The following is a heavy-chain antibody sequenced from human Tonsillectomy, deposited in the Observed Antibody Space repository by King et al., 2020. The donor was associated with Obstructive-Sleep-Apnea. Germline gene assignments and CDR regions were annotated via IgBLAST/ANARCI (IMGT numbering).Heavy chain of an antibody. CDR2: IYFSGGT. CDR3: ARGVVATIFDY. Sequence: VQLQESGPGLVKPSETLSLTCTVSGGSISSFYWNWIRQPPGKGLGWIGYIYFSGGTNYNPSLKRRVTITVDTSKNQFSLKLSSVTAADTAVYYCARGVVATIFDYWGQGTLVTVSS. J-gene: IGHJ4*02. CDR1: GGSISSFY. V-gene: IGHV4-59*01. D-gene: IGHD5-12*01.